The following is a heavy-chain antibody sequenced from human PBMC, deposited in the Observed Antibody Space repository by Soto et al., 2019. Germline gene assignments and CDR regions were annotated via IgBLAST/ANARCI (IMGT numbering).Heavy chain of an antibody. J-gene: IGHJ6*02. Sequence: ASVKVSCKASGYPFSSYGISWVRQAPGQGLEWMGWISAYNGNTNNAQKLQGRVTMTTDTSTSTAYMELRSLRSDDTAVYYCARDPTQAAADDYGMDVWGQGTTVTVSS. D-gene: IGHD6-13*01. CDR2: ISAYNGNT. CDR1: GYPFSSYG. CDR3: ARDPTQAAADDYGMDV. V-gene: IGHV1-18*01.